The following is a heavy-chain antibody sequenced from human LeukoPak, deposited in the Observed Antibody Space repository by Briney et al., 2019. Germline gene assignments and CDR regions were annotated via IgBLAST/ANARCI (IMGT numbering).Heavy chain of an antibody. V-gene: IGHV3-7*01. Sequence: PGGSLRLSCSASGFTFRNQWMTWVRQAPGKGLEWVADIKEDGSETFYVDSVKGRFTISRDNANKSLYLQMNSLRAEDTALYYCAREADFWTGHGAQYFYYMDVWGDGTMVTVSS. CDR3: AREADFWTGHGAQYFYYMDV. CDR1: GFTFRNQW. CDR2: IKEDGSET. D-gene: IGHD3/OR15-3a*01. J-gene: IGHJ6*03.